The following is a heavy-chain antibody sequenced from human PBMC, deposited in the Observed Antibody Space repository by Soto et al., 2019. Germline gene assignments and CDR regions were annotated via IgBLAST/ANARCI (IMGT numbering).Heavy chain of an antibody. Sequence: GGSLRLSCAASGFTFSSYAMSWVRQAPGKGLEWVSAISGSGGSTYYADSVKGRFTISRDNSKNTLYLQMNSLRAEDTAVYYCAKVDSSGWYAYYYGMDVWGQGTTVTVSS. V-gene: IGHV3-23*01. D-gene: IGHD6-19*01. CDR1: GFTFSSYA. J-gene: IGHJ6*02. CDR3: AKVDSSGWYAYYYGMDV. CDR2: ISGSGGST.